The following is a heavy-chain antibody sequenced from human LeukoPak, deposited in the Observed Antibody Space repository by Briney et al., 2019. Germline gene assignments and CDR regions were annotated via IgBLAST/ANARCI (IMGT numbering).Heavy chain of an antibody. D-gene: IGHD3-9*01. CDR2: INHSGST. CDR3: AGFTITKNPRGWFDP. J-gene: IGHJ5*02. CDR1: GGSFSGYY. Sequence: ASETLSLTCAVYGGSFSGYYWSWIRQPPGKGLEWIGEINHSGSTNYNPSLKSRVTISVDTSKNQFSLKLSSVTAADTAVYYCAGFTITKNPRGWFDPWGQGTLVTVSS. V-gene: IGHV4-34*01.